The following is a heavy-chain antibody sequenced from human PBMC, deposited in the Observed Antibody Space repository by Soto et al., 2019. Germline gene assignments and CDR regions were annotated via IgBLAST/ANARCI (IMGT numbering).Heavy chain of an antibody. CDR1: GYTFRSHG. CDR2: ISYNGSNT. J-gene: IGHJ4*02. CDR3: AKPLLRYFDWLSYFDY. Sequence: QVQLVESGGGVVQPGTSLRLSCAASGYTFRSHGIHWVRQAPGKGLEWVALISYNGSNTYYEDSVKGRFTISRDNSKNTVFLQMNSLRAEDTAVYDCAKPLLRYFDWLSYFDYWGQGSLVTVSS. V-gene: IGHV3-30-3*02. D-gene: IGHD3-9*01.